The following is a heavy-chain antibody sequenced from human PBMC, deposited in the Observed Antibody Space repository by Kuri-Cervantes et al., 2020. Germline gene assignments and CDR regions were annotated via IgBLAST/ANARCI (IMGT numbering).Heavy chain of an antibody. D-gene: IGHD5-12*01. CDR2: IIPIFGTA. CDR1: GGTFSSYA. J-gene: IGHJ4*02. CDR3: ARGYSGYDSVFDY. V-gene: IGHV1-69*13. Sequence: SVKVSCKASGGTFSSYAISWVRQAPGQGLEWMGGIIPIFGTANYAQKFQGRVTITADESTSTAYMELNSLRAEDTAVYYCARGYSGYDSVFDYWGQGTLVTVSS.